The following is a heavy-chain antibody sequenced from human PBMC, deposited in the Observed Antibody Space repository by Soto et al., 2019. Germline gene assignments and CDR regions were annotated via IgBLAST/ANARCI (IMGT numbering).Heavy chain of an antibody. CDR2: ISWNSGRT. V-gene: IGHV3-9*03. D-gene: IGHD2-2*01. J-gene: IGHJ4*02. CDR3: AQGSSVLPTAVLFDN. CDR1: GFKFDDYA. Sequence: VQLVESGGGLVQPGGSLRLSCAASGFKFDDYAMHWVRQASGKGLEWVSGISWNSGRTNYAASVKGRFTISRDNVNDSLFLQMRSLRREDMDLYYCAQGSSVLPTAVLFDNGGEGTLVTVSS.